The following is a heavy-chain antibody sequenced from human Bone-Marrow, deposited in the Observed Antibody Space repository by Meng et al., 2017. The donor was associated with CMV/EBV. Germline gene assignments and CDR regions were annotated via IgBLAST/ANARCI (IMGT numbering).Heavy chain of an antibody. CDR1: GFTFRSFA. J-gene: IGHJ4*02. D-gene: IGHD2-2*01. V-gene: IGHV3-30*02. Sequence: GESLKISCAGSGFTFRSFAMHWVRQAPGKGLEWVAFIRYDGSNKYYADSVKGRFTISRDNSKNTLYLQMNSLRAEDTAVYYCAKNGAFSTSWAYYFDYWGQGTLVTVSS. CDR2: IRYDGSNK. CDR3: AKNGAFSTSWAYYFDY.